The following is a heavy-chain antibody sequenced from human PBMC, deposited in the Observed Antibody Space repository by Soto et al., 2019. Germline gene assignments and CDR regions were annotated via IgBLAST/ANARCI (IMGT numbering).Heavy chain of an antibody. CDR1: GFTFSRYS. CDR3: ARVAY. CDR2: ISSGGNTK. V-gene: IGHV3-21*06. J-gene: IGHJ4*02. Sequence: EVQLVESGGGLVKPGGSPRLSCVASGFTFSRYSINWFRQAPGKGLEWVSSISSGGNTKSYANSVKGRFTISRDNAKNSLYLEMNSLRPEGTAVYYCARVAYWGQGTLVTVSS.